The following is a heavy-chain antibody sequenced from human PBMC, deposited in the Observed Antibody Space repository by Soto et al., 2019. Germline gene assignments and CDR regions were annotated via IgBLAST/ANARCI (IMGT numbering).Heavy chain of an antibody. J-gene: IGHJ6*02. CDR1: GGSFSGYY. D-gene: IGHD6-19*01. CDR2: INHSGST. V-gene: IGHV4-34*01. CDR3: ARGTEQWLVSYYYGMDV. Sequence: PSETLSLTCAVYGGSFSGYYWSWIRQPPGKGLEWIGEINHSGSTNYNPSLKSRVTISVDTSKNQFSLKLSSVTAADTAVYYCARGTEQWLVSYYYGMDVWGQGTTVTVSS.